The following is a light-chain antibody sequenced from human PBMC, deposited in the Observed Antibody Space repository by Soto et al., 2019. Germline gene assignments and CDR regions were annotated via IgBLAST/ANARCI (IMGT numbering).Light chain of an antibody. J-gene: IGKJ4*01. Sequence: EIVLTQSPATLSSFPGXRVTLSCRASQSVSSNYLAWYQQKRGQAPRLLIYGASSRATDIPDRFSGSGSGTDFTLTISRLDPEDFAVYYCQQYGSSPLTFGGGTKVDIK. CDR2: GAS. CDR3: QQYGSSPLT. V-gene: IGKV3-20*01. CDR1: QSVSSNY.